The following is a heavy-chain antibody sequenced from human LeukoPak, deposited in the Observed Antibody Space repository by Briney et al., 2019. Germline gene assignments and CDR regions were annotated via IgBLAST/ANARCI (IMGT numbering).Heavy chain of an antibody. J-gene: IGHJ4*02. CDR1: GFTFSSYW. CDR2: IKQDGSEK. V-gene: IGHV3-7*01. Sequence: GGSLRLSCAASGFTFSSYWMSWVRQAPGKGLEWVANIKQDGSEKYYVDSVKGRFTISRDNAKNSLYLQMNSLRAEGTAVYYCARVLYYYDSSVDYWGQGTLVTVSS. D-gene: IGHD3-22*01. CDR3: ARVLYYYDSSVDY.